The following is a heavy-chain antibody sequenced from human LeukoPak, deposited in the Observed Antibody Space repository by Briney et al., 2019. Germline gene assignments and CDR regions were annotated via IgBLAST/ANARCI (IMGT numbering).Heavy chain of an antibody. V-gene: IGHV3-48*03. D-gene: IGHD4-17*01. CDR1: GFTFSSYE. J-gene: IGHJ4*02. CDR2: ISVGGSTM. CDR3: ARDPPTVPYYFDC. Sequence: PGGSLRLSCAASGFTFSSYEMNRVRQAPGKGLEWVSYISVGGSTMYYADSVKGRFTISRDTAKNSLYLQMNSLRAEDTAVYYCARDPPTVPYYFDCWGQGTLVTVSS.